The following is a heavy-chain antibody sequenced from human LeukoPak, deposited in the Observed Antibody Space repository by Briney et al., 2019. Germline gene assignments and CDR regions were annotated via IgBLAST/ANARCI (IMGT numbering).Heavy chain of an antibody. V-gene: IGHV3-23*01. CDR1: GFTFSSYA. CDR3: AKDPGVVPAHYFDY. Sequence: GGSLRLSCAASGFTFSSYAMSWVRQAPGKGLEWVSATGSTGVSTFYADSVKGRFTVSRDNSKNTLSLQMNSLRAEDTAVYYCAKDPGVVPAHYFDYWGQGILVTVSS. J-gene: IGHJ4*02. CDR2: TGSTGVST. D-gene: IGHD2-2*01.